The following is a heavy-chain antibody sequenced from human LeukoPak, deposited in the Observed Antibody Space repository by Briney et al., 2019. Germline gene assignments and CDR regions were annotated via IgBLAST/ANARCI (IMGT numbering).Heavy chain of an antibody. Sequence: GGSLRLSCAASGFTFSDYYMSWIRQAPGKGLEWVSYISSSGSTIYYADSVKGRFTISRDNAKNSLYLQMNSLGAEDTAVYYCARFRIAARPSFFDYWGQGTLVTVSS. CDR3: ARFRIAARPSFFDY. J-gene: IGHJ4*02. CDR2: ISSSGSTI. CDR1: GFTFSDYY. V-gene: IGHV3-11*01. D-gene: IGHD6-6*01.